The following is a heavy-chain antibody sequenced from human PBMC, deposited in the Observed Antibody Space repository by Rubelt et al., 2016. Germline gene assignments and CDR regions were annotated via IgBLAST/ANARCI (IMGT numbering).Heavy chain of an antibody. CDR1: GGSISTYY. CDR3: ASSIAVRTLRFDP. V-gene: IGHV4-59*12. D-gene: IGHD6-19*01. J-gene: IGHJ5*02. Sequence: QVQLQESGPGLVKPSETLSLTCTIPGGSISTYYWRWIRQPPGKGLECIGTIYYGGNTYYNPSLKRRVTITVDTSKNQFSLGLNSDSAADTAGDYCASSIAVRTLRFDPWGQGTPVTVSS. CDR2: IYYGGNT.